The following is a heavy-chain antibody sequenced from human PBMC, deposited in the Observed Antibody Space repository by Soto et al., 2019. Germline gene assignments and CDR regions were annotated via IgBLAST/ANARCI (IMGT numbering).Heavy chain of an antibody. J-gene: IGHJ4*02. CDR3: SCGGSSLNGDS. CDR2: ISGSGGST. Sequence: PGGSLRLSCAASGFTFSSYAMSWVRQAPGKGLEWVSAISGSGGSTYYADSVKGRFTISRDNSKNTLYLQMNSLRAEDTAVYYYSCGGSSLNGDSWGQGTLVTVSS. CDR1: GFTFSSYA. V-gene: IGHV3-23*01. D-gene: IGHD6-6*01.